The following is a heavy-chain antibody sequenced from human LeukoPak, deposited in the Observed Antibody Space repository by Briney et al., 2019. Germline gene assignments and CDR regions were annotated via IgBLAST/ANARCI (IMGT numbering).Heavy chain of an antibody. D-gene: IGHD3-10*01. V-gene: IGHV1-2*02. CDR1: GYTFTGYY. CDR3: ARDRNSFYYGSGSYLIDY. Sequence: EASVKVSCKASGYTFTGYYMHWVRQAPGQGLEWMGWINPNSGGTNSAQKFQGRVTMTRDTSISTAYMELSRLRSDDTAVYYCARDRNSFYYGSGSYLIDYWGQGTLVTVSS. J-gene: IGHJ4*02. CDR2: INPNSGGT.